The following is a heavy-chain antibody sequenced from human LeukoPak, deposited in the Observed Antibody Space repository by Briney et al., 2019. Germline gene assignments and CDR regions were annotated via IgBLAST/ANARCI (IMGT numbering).Heavy chain of an antibody. J-gene: IGHJ6*03. Sequence: ASVKVSCKTSGYTFTGYYMHWVRQAPGQGLEWMGWINPNSGGTNYAQKFQGRVTMTRDTSISTAYMELSRLSSVTAADTAVYYCARDRKSSGWSSIWDYYYYMDVWGKGTTVTVSS. CDR1: GYTFTGYY. CDR3: ARDRKSSGWSSIWDYYYYMDV. D-gene: IGHD6-19*01. V-gene: IGHV1-2*02. CDR2: INPNSGGT.